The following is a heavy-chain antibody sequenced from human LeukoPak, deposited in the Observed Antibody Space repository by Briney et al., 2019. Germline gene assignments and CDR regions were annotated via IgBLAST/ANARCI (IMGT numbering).Heavy chain of an antibody. CDR3: VTLSLLRGVFFGMDV. CDR1: GFTFSSYA. D-gene: IGHD3-10*01. V-gene: IGHV3-64D*09. J-gene: IGHJ6*02. Sequence: GGSLRLSCSASGFTFSSYAMHWVRQAPGEGLEYVSAISSNGISTYYADSVKGRFTISRDNSKNTLHLQMSSLRAEDTAVYYCVTLSLLRGVFFGMDVWGQGITVTV. CDR2: ISSNGIST.